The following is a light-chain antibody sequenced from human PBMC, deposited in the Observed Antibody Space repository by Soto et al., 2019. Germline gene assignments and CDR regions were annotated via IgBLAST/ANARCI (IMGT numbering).Light chain of an antibody. Sequence: DIQMTQSPSSLSASVGDRVTSSCRASQTITSFLNWYQQKPGTAPRLRIYRASNVKSGVPPRFCGSGSGRDFTLTISSLRPDDVATYFCLQSYSSLPWTFGQGTEVEVK. CDR2: RAS. J-gene: IGKJ1*01. V-gene: IGKV1-39*01. CDR1: QTITSF. CDR3: LQSYSSLPWT.